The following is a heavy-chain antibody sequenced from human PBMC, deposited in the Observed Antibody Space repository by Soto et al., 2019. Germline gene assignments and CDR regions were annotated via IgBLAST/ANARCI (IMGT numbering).Heavy chain of an antibody. J-gene: IGHJ4*02. V-gene: IGHV3-48*01. D-gene: IGHD3-10*01. Sequence: PVGSLRLSCAASGFTCSSYSMNWVRQAPGKGLEWVSYISSSSSTIYYADSVKGRFTISRDNAKNSLYLQMNSLRAEDTAVYYCARDHVLLWFGEPFFDYWGQGTLVTVSS. CDR3: ARDHVLLWFGEPFFDY. CDR1: GFTCSSYS. CDR2: ISSSSSTI.